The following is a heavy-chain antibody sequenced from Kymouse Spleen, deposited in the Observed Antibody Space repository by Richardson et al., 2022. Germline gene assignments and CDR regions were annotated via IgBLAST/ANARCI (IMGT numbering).Heavy chain of an antibody. V-gene: IGHV4-34*01. Sequence: QVQLQQWGAGLLKPSETLSLTCAVYGGSFSGYYWSWIRQPPGKGLEWIGEINHSGSTNYNPSLKSRVTISVDTSKNQFSLKLSSVTAADTAVYYCARGDILTGYSFDYWGQGTLVTVSS. D-gene: IGHD3-9*01. CDR3: ARGDILTGYSFDY. CDR2: INHSGST. J-gene: IGHJ4*02. CDR1: GGSFSGYY.